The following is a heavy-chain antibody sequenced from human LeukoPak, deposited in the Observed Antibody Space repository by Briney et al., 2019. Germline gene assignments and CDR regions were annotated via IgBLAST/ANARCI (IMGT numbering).Heavy chain of an antibody. J-gene: IGHJ4*02. CDR1: GGSISSYY. CDR2: IYTSGST. D-gene: IGHD2-2*01. CDR3: ASGPYCSSTSCYGWYVDY. V-gene: IGHV4-4*07. Sequence: PSETLSLTCTVSGGSISSYYWSWIRQPAGKGLEWIGRIYTSGSTNYNPSLKSRVTMSVDTSKNQFSLKLSSVTAADTAVYYCASGPYCSSTSCYGWYVDYWGQGTLVTVSS.